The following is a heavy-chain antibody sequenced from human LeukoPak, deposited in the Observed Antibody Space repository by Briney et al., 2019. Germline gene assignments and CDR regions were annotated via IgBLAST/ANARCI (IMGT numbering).Heavy chain of an antibody. V-gene: IGHV4-34*01. J-gene: IGHJ4*02. Sequence: SETLSLTCAVYGGSFSGYYWSWIRQPPGKGLEWIGEINHSGSTNYNPSLKSRVTISVDTSKNQFSLKLSSVTAADTAVYYCARAWYYYDSSGYYPFDYWGQGIPVTVSS. CDR1: GGSFSGYY. CDR2: INHSGST. CDR3: ARAWYYYDSSGYYPFDY. D-gene: IGHD3-22*01.